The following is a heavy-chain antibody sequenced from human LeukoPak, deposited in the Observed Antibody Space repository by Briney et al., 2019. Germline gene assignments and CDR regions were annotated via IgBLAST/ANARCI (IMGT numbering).Heavy chain of an antibody. CDR1: GFTFSSYA. V-gene: IGHV3-23*01. J-gene: IGHJ4*02. CDR2: ISGSGAST. CDR3: AKDGRIEVRGEFDY. Sequence: PGGSPRLSCAASGFTFSSYAMTWVRQAPGRGLEWVSGISGSGASTYYADSVKGRFTISRDSSKNTLYLQMNRLRAEDTAVYYCAKDGRIEVRGEFDYWGQGTLVTVSS. D-gene: IGHD2-21*01.